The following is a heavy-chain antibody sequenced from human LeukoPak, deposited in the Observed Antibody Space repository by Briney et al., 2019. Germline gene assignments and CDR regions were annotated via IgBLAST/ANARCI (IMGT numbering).Heavy chain of an antibody. CDR1: GFTVSSNY. V-gene: IGHV3-66*01. CDR2: IYSGGST. CDR3: ARLAVAGQFDY. J-gene: IGHJ4*02. Sequence: TGGSLRLSCAASGFTVSSNYMSWVRRAPGKGLGWVSVIYSGGSTYYADSVKGRLTISTDNSKNTLSLQMNSLRVEDTAVYYCARLAVAGQFDYWGQGTLVTVSS. D-gene: IGHD6-19*01.